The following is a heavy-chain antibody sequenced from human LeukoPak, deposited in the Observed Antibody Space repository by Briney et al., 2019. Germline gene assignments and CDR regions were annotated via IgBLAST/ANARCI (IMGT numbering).Heavy chain of an antibody. D-gene: IGHD1-14*01. CDR3: ARAGGGIFTVDY. Sequence: VASVKVSCKASGYTFTGYYMHWVRQAPGQGLDWMGWINPNSGGTNYAQNFQGRVTMTRDTSISTAYMELSRLRSDDTAVYYCARAGGGIFTVDYWGQGTLVTVSS. CDR2: INPNSGGT. V-gene: IGHV1-2*02. CDR1: GYTFTGYY. J-gene: IGHJ4*02.